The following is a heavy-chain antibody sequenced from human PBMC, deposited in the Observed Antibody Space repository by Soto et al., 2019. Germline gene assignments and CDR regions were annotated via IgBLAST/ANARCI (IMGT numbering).Heavy chain of an antibody. CDR2: IYPGDSDT. V-gene: IGHV5-51*01. Sequence: GESLKISCKGSGYSFTSYFIGWVRQMPGKGLEWMGIIYPGDSDTRYSPSFQGQVTISADKSISTAYLQWSSLKASDTAMYYCARGFEYSSSRAVGDYWGRGTLVTVSS. CDR1: GYSFTSYF. J-gene: IGHJ4*02. D-gene: IGHD6-6*01. CDR3: ARGFEYSSSRAVGDY.